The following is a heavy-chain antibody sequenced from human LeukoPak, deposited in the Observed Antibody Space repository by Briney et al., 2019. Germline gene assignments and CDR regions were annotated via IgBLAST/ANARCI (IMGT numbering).Heavy chain of an antibody. Sequence: ASVKVSCKASGYTFTGYYMHWVRRAPGQGLEWMGRINPNSGGTNYAQKFQGRVTMTRDTSISTAYMELSRLRSDDTAVYYCARPIAVAGGLDYWGQGTLVTVSS. CDR2: INPNSGGT. D-gene: IGHD6-19*01. V-gene: IGHV1-2*06. CDR3: ARPIAVAGGLDY. J-gene: IGHJ4*02. CDR1: GYTFTGYY.